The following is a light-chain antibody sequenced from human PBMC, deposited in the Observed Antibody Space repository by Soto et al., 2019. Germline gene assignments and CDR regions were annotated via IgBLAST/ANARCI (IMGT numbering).Light chain of an antibody. CDR1: QGIGND. J-gene: IGKJ1*01. Sequence: AIQMTQSPSSLSASVGDRVTITCRASQGIGNDLGWYQQKPGQAPKLLLNAASSLQSGVPSRFSGSASGTDFTLTISSLQPEDLGTYYCLQDHIYPWTFGQGTKVDI. CDR3: LQDHIYPWT. V-gene: IGKV1-6*01. CDR2: AAS.